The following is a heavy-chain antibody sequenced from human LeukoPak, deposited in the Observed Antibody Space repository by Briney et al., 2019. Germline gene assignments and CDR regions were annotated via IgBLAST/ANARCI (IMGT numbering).Heavy chain of an antibody. J-gene: IGHJ6*03. CDR2: IYHSGST. V-gene: IGHV4-38-2*02. CDR1: GYSISSGYY. D-gene: IGHD5-12*01. Sequence: SETLSLTCTVSGYSISSGYYWGWIRQPPGKGLEWIGSIYHSGSTYYNPSLKSRVTISVDTSKNQFSVKVSSVTAADTAVYYCARVVATARGYYMDVWGKGTTVTISS. CDR3: ARVVATARGYYMDV.